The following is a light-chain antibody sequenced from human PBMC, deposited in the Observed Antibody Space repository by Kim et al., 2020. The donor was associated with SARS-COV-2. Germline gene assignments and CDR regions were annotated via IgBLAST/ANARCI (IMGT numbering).Light chain of an antibody. V-gene: IGKV1-5*01. J-gene: IGKJ1*01. CDR2: DAS. CDR1: QRINNW. Sequence: DIQMTQSPSTLSASVGDRVTITCRASQRINNWLAWYQQKPGKAPKLLIYDASSLESGVPSRFSGSGSGAEFTLTISSLQPDDFATYYCQQYDSYSPWTFGQGTKVEIK. CDR3: QQYDSYSPWT.